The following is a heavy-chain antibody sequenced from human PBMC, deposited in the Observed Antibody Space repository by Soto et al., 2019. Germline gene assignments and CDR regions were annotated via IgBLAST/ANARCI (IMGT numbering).Heavy chain of an antibody. Sequence: ASVKVSCKASGYTFTNYAMHWVRQPPGQRLEWMGWINAGNGNTKYSQKLQGRVTITRDTSASTAYMELSSLRSEDTAVYYCARYVAASDYWGQGTLVTVSS. J-gene: IGHJ4*02. CDR3: ARYVAASDY. CDR2: INAGNGNT. V-gene: IGHV1-3*01. CDR1: GYTFTNYA. D-gene: IGHD6-13*01.